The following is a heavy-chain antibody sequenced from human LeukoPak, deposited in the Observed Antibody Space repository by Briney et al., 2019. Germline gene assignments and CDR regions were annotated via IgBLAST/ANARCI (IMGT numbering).Heavy chain of an antibody. CDR3: ARVDMGGDGYNSPGSQGSFDY. D-gene: IGHD5-24*01. V-gene: IGHV1-69*04. Sequence: GVSVKVSCKASGGTFSSYAISWVRQAPGQGLEWMGRIIPILGIANYAQKFQGRVTITADKSTSTAYMELSSLRSEDTAVYYCARVDMGGDGYNSPGSQGSFDYWGQGTLVTVSS. J-gene: IGHJ4*02. CDR2: IIPILGIA. CDR1: GGTFSSYA.